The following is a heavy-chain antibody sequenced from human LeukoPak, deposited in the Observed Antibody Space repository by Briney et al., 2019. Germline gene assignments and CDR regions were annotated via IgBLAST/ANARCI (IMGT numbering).Heavy chain of an antibody. V-gene: IGHV5-51*01. CDR2: ISPGDSDT. CDR3: ARVRCSGGSCYDY. Sequence: ESLKISCKGSGYSFTSYWIAWVRQMPGKGLEWMGIISPGDSDTRYSPSFQGQVTMSADKSISTAYLQWSSLKASDTAMYYCARVRCSGGSCYDYWGQGTLVTVSS. D-gene: IGHD2-15*01. J-gene: IGHJ4*02. CDR1: GYSFTSYW.